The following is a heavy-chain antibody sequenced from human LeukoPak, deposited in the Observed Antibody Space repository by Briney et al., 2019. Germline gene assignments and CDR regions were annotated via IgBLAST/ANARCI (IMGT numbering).Heavy chain of an antibody. V-gene: IGHV4-59*01. J-gene: IGHJ4*02. CDR2: IYYSGST. CDR3: ARGVSVEWLPYDY. CDR1: GGSISSYY. D-gene: IGHD3-3*01. Sequence: SETLSLTCTVSGGSISSYYWSWIRQPPGKGLEWIGYIYYSGSTNYNPSLKSRVTISVDTSKNQFSLKLSSVTAADTAVYYCARGVSVEWLPYDYWGQGTLVTVSS.